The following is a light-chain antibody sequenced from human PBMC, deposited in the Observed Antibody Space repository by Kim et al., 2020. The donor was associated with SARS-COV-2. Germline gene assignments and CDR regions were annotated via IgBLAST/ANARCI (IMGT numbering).Light chain of an antibody. Sequence: GHPSTTSSAGTNSDIDSSNLVSQYQQRPGKAPKLMIYEVTKRPSGVANRFSGSRSGDTASLTISGLQAENEADYYWCSHASGSNWVFGGGTQLTVL. CDR2: EVT. V-gene: IGLV2-23*02. J-gene: IGLJ3*02. CDR3: CSHASGSNWV. CDR1: NSDIDSSNL.